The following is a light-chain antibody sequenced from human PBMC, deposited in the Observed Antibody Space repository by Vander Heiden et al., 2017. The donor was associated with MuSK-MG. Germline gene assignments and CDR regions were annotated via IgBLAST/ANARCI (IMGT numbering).Light chain of an antibody. Sequence: QSVLTQPPSVSGTPGQRVTISCSGSSSNIGSNAVNWYRHLPGTAPELLIYRDNQRPSGVPGRFSGSKSGTSASLAISGLQSEDEADYYCSAWDDSLGGVFFGGGTKLT. CDR3: SAWDDSLGGVF. CDR2: RDN. V-gene: IGLV1-44*01. J-gene: IGLJ2*01. CDR1: SSNIGSNA.